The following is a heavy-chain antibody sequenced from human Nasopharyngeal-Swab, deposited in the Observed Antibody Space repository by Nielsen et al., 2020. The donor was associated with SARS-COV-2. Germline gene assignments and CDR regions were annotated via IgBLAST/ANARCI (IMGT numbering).Heavy chain of an antibody. J-gene: IGHJ4*02. Sequence: SETLSLTCTVSGGSVSDTDYFWGGIRQPPVTGLEWIGNIDYRRRTFYNPSLKSRVSISVDMSKNQFSLNLHSVTAADTGVYYCANYYVGVDGQKRFDDWGQGTLVTVSS. CDR3: ANYYVGVDGQKRFDD. CDR1: GGSVSDTDYF. V-gene: IGHV4-39*01. D-gene: IGHD1-26*01. CDR2: IDYRRRT.